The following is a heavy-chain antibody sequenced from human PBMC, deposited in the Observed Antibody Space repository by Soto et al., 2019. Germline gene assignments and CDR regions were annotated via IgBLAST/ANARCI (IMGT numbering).Heavy chain of an antibody. Sequence: GGSLRLSCAASGFTFSSYGMHWVRQAPGKGLEWVAVISYDGSNKYYADSVKGRFTISRDNSKNTLYLQMNSLRAEDTAVYYCARDPELYTYAYYFDYWGQGALVTVSS. D-gene: IGHD1-7*01. V-gene: IGHV3-30*03. CDR1: GFTFSSYG. J-gene: IGHJ4*02. CDR2: ISYDGSNK. CDR3: ARDPELYTYAYYFDY.